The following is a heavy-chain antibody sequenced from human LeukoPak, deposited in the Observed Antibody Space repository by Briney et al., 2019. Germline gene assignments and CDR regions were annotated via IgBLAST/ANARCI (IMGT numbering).Heavy chain of an antibody. J-gene: IGHJ6*02. CDR1: GFTFSSYA. CDR2: ISLDGSNK. Sequence: GGSLRLSCAASGFTFSSYAMHWVRQAPGKGLEWVAVISLDGSNKYYADSVKGRFSISRDNAKNSLYLQMNSLRAEDTAIYYCARKYVSGMDVWGQGTTVTVSS. D-gene: IGHD2-8*01. V-gene: IGHV3-30*03. CDR3: ARKYVSGMDV.